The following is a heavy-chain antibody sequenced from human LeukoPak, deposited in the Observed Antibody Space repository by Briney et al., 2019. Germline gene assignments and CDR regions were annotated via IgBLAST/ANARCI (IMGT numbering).Heavy chain of an antibody. CDR3: AKDGGITMVRAYMDV. CDR1: GFTFSSYA. V-gene: IGHV3-64*01. Sequence: GRSPRLSCAASGFTFSSYAMHWVRQAPGKGLEYVSAISSNGGSTYYANSVKGRFTISRDNSKNTLYLQMGSLRAEDTAVYYCAKDGGITMVRAYMDVWGKGTTVTISS. D-gene: IGHD3-10*01. CDR2: ISSNGGST. J-gene: IGHJ6*03.